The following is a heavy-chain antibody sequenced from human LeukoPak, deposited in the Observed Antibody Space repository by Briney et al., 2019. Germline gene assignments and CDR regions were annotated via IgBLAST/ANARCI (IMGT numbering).Heavy chain of an antibody. Sequence: GGSLRLSCEASGFTFSTFDMSWVRQAPGKGLEWVSAIRGSSDSTYYADSVKGRLTISKDSSKNTLYLEMNSLRADDTALYYCVKGAWLDYWGQGSLLTVSS. CDR3: VKGAWLDY. V-gene: IGHV3-23*01. CDR1: GFTFSTFD. CDR2: IRGSSDST. J-gene: IGHJ4*02.